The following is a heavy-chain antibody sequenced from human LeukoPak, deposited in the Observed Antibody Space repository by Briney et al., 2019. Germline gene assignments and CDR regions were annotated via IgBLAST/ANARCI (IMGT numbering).Heavy chain of an antibody. J-gene: IGHJ3*02. Sequence: PSETLSLTCTVSGGSISSYYWSWIRQPPGKGLEWIGYIYYSGSTNYNPSLKSRVTISVDTSKNQFSLKLSSVTAADTAVYYCARVVDTATEWGITMIGVDIWGQGTMVTVSS. CDR1: GGSISSYY. D-gene: IGHD3-22*01. CDR2: IYYSGST. CDR3: ARVVDTATEWGITMIGVDI. V-gene: IGHV4-59*08.